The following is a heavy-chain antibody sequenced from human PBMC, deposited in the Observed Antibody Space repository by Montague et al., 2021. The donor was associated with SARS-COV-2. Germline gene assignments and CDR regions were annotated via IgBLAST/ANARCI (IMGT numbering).Heavy chain of an antibody. CDR3: ARSQLYYDLLTGFSESYYFDY. Sequence: SDTLSLTRSVSGDSIGSSHTYWGWICQPPGKGLEWIGCVAYSGSTYYNPSLQRRVTISVDTSKSQFSLKLNSVTAADTAVYYCARSQLYYDLLTGFSESYYFDYWGQGTLATVSS. CDR1: GDSIGSSHTY. V-gene: IGHV4-39*01. D-gene: IGHD3-9*01. J-gene: IGHJ4*02. CDR2: VAYSGST.